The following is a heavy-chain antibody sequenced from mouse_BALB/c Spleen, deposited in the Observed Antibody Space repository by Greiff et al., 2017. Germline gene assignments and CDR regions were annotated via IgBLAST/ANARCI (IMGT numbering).Heavy chain of an antibody. CDR2: IDPANGNT. Sequence: VQLQQSGAELVKPGASVKLSCTASGFNIKDTYMHWVKQRPEQGLEWIGRIDPANGNTKYDPKFQGKATITADTSSNTAYLQLSSLTSEDTAVYYCASQFITTVGGYFDYWGQGTTLTVSS. V-gene: IGHV14-3*02. CDR3: ASQFITTVGGYFDY. D-gene: IGHD1-1*01. CDR1: GFNIKDTY. J-gene: IGHJ2*01.